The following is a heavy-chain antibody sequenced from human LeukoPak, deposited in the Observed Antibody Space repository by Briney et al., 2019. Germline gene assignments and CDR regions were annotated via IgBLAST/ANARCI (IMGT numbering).Heavy chain of an antibody. Sequence: SETLSLTCAVYGGSFSGYYWSWIRQPPGKGLEWIGEINHSGSTNYNPSLKSRVTISVDTSKNQFSLKLSSVTAADTAVYYCARDSVAVFNWFDPWGQGTLVTVSS. J-gene: IGHJ5*02. V-gene: IGHV4-34*01. CDR2: INHSGST. CDR1: GGSFSGYY. D-gene: IGHD6-19*01. CDR3: ARDSVAVFNWFDP.